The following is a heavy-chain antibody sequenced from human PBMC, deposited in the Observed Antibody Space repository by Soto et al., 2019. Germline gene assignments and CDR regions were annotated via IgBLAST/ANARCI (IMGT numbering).Heavy chain of an antibody. CDR1: GFTFNAHA. D-gene: IGHD3-9*01. J-gene: IGHJ6*02. V-gene: IGHV3-23*01. Sequence: EVEVLESGGGLQQPGGSLRLSCVASGFTFNAHAMTWVRQGPGVGLEWTSSISGDGKSTYYAGSVKGRFTLSRANCKNTLPLEMNSLRVEDTATYYCVKDWTGNKCPCLDVWGQGTTVTVSS. CDR2: ISGDGKST. CDR3: VKDWTGNKCPCLDV.